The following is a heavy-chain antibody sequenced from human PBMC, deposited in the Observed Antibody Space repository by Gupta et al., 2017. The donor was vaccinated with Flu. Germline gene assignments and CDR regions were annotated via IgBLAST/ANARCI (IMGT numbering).Heavy chain of an antibody. J-gene: IGHJ6*03. CDR3: AKDGPWTASCPYYCYYMDV. V-gene: IGHV3-30*18. CDR2: IASDGSHK. D-gene: IGHD2-2*01. Sequence: QMQLVESGGGVVHLGTSLRLSCAASGFRFSSYGMHWVRQAPGKGLAWVADIASDGSHKDYADSVRGRFTISRDNSKNTLSLEMDSLRVEDTGVYYCAKDGPWTASCPYYCYYMDVWGKGTTVTVSS. CDR1: GFRFSSYG.